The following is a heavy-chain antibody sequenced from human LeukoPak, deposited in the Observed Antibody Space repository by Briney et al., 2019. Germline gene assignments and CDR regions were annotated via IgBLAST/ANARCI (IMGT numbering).Heavy chain of an antibody. CDR1: GYTFTSYD. CDR3: ARAGDYYDSSGYPLPDAFDI. Sequence: ASVKVSCKASGYTFTSYDINWMRQATGQRLEWMGWINAGNGNTKYSQKFQGRVTITRDTSASTAYMELSSLRSEDTAVYYCARAGDYYDSSGYPLPDAFDIWGQGTMVAVSS. J-gene: IGHJ3*02. V-gene: IGHV1-3*01. CDR2: INAGNGNT. D-gene: IGHD3-22*01.